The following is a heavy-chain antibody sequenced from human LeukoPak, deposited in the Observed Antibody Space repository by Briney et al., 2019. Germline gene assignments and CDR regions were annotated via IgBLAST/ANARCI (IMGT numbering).Heavy chain of an antibody. Sequence: SETLSLTCTVSGGSISSGDYYWSWIRQPPGKGLEWIGYIYYSGSTYYNPSLKSRVTISADTSKNQFSLKLSSVTAADTAVYYCAREHYYYGSGSLMWFDPWGQGTLVTVSS. CDR3: AREHYYYGSGSLMWFDP. V-gene: IGHV4-30-4*08. J-gene: IGHJ5*02. CDR2: IYYSGST. D-gene: IGHD3-10*01. CDR1: GGSISSGDYY.